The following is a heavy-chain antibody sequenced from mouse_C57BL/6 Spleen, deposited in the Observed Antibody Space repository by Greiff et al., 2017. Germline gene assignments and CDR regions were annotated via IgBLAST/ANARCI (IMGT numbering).Heavy chain of an antibody. D-gene: IGHD4-1*01. J-gene: IGHJ1*03. CDR3: ALTGTYFDV. CDR1: GYAFSSSW. CDR2: IYPGDGDT. Sequence: QVQLQQSGPELVKPGASVKISCKASGYAFSSSWMNWVKQRPGKGLEWIGRIYPGDGDTNYNGKFKGKATLTADKSSSTAYMQLSSLTSEDSAVYFCALTGTYFDVWGTGTTVTVSS. V-gene: IGHV1-82*01.